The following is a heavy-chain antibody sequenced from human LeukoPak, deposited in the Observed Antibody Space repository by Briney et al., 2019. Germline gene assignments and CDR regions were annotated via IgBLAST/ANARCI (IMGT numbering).Heavy chain of an antibody. V-gene: IGHV3-30*02. CDR1: GFTFSNYG. Sequence: GGSLRLSCGASGFTFSNYGMLWVRQAPGKGLDWVAFIRYDGNNKLYADSVKGRFTISRDNSKNTLYLQMNSLRAEDTAVYYCAKDNYYYDSSGLDYWGQGTLVTVSS. J-gene: IGHJ4*02. D-gene: IGHD3-22*01. CDR3: AKDNYYYDSSGLDY. CDR2: IRYDGNNK.